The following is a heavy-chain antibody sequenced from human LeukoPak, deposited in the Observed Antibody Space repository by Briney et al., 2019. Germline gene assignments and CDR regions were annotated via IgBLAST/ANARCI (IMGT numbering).Heavy chain of an antibody. J-gene: IGHJ5*02. CDR2: ISSSGIYI. D-gene: IGHD3-3*01. Sequence: GGSLRLSCAASGFTVSSNYMSWVRQAPGKGLEWVSSISSSGIYIYYADSVKGRFAISRDNTKNSLYLQMNSLRAEDTAVYYCATRRDDFWSGPFDPWGQGTLVTVSS. V-gene: IGHV3-21*01. CDR1: GFTVSSNY. CDR3: ATRRDDFWSGPFDP.